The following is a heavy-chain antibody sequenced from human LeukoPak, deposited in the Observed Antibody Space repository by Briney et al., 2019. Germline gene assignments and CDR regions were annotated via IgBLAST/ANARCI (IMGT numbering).Heavy chain of an antibody. CDR2: INPSGGST. D-gene: IGHD6-19*01. V-gene: IGHV1-46*01. CDR1: GYTFTSYY. CDR3: ARDSESTGYSSGWYYFPRGWFDP. J-gene: IGHJ5*02. Sequence: ASVKVSCKASGYTFTSYYMHWVRQAPGQGLEWMGIINPSGGSTSYAQKFQGRVTMTRDTSTSTVYMELSSLRSEDTAVYYCARDSESTGYSSGWYYFPRGWFDPWGQGTLVTVSS.